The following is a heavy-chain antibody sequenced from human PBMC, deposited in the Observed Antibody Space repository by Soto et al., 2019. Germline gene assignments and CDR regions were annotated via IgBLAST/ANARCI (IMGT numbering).Heavy chain of an antibody. CDR3: VEASDGFGRAAPEGYFDY. CDR2: ITSTGAST. CDR1: GFTFSSYA. D-gene: IGHD3-16*01. V-gene: IGHV3-64D*06. J-gene: IGHJ4*02. Sequence: PGGSLRLSCTASGFTFSSYAMHWVRQAPGKGLEYVSGITSTGASTYYADSVKGRFTISRDNSKNTLYLQMSSLKVEDTAVFYWVEASDGFGRAAPEGYFDYWGQGTLVTVSS.